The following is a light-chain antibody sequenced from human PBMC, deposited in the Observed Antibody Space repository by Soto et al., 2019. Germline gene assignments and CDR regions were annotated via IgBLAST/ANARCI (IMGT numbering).Light chain of an antibody. V-gene: IGKV1-5*03. CDR2: KAS. Sequence: EIXMTQSASSLXAYVGDGVNIXCRASQSVSSRLAWYQQTKGQAPKLLIYKASSLKSGVTSRFSGSGYGKEFNITISSLQPDDLATYECQQYNSYWTFGQGTKVDIK. CDR3: QQYNSYWT. CDR1: QSVSSR. J-gene: IGKJ1*01.